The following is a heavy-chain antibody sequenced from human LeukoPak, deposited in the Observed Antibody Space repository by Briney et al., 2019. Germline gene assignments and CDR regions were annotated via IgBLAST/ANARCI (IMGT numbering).Heavy chain of an antibody. Sequence: PGRSLRLSCEASGFTFSTYGMHWVRQAPGRGLGWVAVISNDGYTQYYADSVKGRFTISRDNSKNALFLQMNSLRAEDTAVYYCSKDWGEYYYGSGSYYNSDGYWGQGTLVTVSS. CDR1: GFTFSTYG. D-gene: IGHD3-10*01. CDR2: ISNDGYTQ. J-gene: IGHJ4*02. CDR3: SKDWGEYYYGSGSYYNSDGY. V-gene: IGHV3-30*18.